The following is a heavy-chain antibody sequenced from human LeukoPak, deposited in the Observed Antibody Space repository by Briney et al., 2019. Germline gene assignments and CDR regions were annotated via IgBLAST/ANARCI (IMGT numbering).Heavy chain of an antibody. D-gene: IGHD6-19*01. CDR1: GGSFSGYY. V-gene: IGHV4-34*01. J-gene: IGHJ4*02. CDR2: INHSGST. Sequence: SETLSLTCAVYGGSFSGYYWSWIRQPPGKGLEWIGEINHSGSTNYNPSLKSRVTISVDTSKNQFSLKLSSVTAADTAAYYCARGRREVAVAHVDYWGQGTLVTVSS. CDR3: ARGRREVAVAHVDY.